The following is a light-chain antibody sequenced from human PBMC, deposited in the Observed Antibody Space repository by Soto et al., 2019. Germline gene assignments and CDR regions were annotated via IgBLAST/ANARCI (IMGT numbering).Light chain of an antibody. CDR1: SSNIGSNY. CDR3: AAWDDSLSAVV. V-gene: IGLV1-47*01. Sequence: QSVLTQPPSASGTPGQRVTISCSGSSSNIGSNYVYWYQQLPGTAPKLLIYRNNQRPSGVPVRFSGSKSGTSASLAISGLRSEDEADYYCAAWDDSLSAVVFGGWTKLTVL. CDR2: RNN. J-gene: IGLJ2*01.